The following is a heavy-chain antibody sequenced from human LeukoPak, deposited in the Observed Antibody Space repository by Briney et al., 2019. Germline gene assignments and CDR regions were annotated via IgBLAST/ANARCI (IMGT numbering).Heavy chain of an antibody. CDR2: INSDGSST. Sequence: GGSLRLSCAASGFTFSSYWMHWVRQAPGKGLVWVSRINSDGSSTSYADSVKGRFTISRDNAKNTLYLQMNSLRAEDTAVYYCARAPYDFWSGYYMDVWGRGTTVTVSS. CDR3: ARAPYDFWSGYYMDV. V-gene: IGHV3-74*01. J-gene: IGHJ6*02. D-gene: IGHD3-3*01. CDR1: GFTFSSYW.